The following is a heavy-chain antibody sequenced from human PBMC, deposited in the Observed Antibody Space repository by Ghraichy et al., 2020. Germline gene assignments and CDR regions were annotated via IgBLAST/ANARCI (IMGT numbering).Heavy chain of an antibody. CDR2: ISPNNGNT. D-gene: IGHD3-22*01. V-gene: IGHV1-18*01. Sequence: ASVKVSCKASGYTFTDNGISWVRQAPGQGLEWMGWISPNNGNTDYAQKLQDIVTMTADTSTSTAYMELRSLRADDTAVYYCARNHYYDSSGYARWFDSWGQGTLVTVSS. CDR1: GYTFTDNG. J-gene: IGHJ5*01. CDR3: ARNHYYDSSGYARWFDS.